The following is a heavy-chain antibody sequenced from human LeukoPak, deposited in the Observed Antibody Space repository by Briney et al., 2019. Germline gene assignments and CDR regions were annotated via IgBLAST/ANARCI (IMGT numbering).Heavy chain of an antibody. CDR1: GFTFDDYA. CDR2: IRSKAYGGTT. J-gene: IGHJ4*02. V-gene: IGHV3-49*04. Sequence: PGGSLRLSCTASGFTFDDYAMSWVRQAPGKGLEWVGFIRSKAYGGTTEYAASVKGRFTISRDDSKSIAYLQMNSLKTEDTAVYYCTRAEVTMVRGEESLGLYYFDYWGQGTLVTVSS. D-gene: IGHD3-10*01. CDR3: TRAEVTMVRGEESLGLYYFDY.